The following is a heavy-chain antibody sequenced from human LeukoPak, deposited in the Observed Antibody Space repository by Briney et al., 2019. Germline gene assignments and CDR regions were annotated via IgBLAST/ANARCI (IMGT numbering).Heavy chain of an antibody. CDR3: AREVSSSWLPYYFDY. D-gene: IGHD6-13*01. Sequence: SETLSLTCTVSGGSISSGSYYWSWIRQPAGKGLEWIGRIYTSGSTNYNPSPKSRVTMSVDTSKNQFSLKLSSVTAADTAVYYCAREVSSSWLPYYFDYWGQGTLVTVSS. V-gene: IGHV4-61*02. CDR2: IYTSGST. J-gene: IGHJ4*02. CDR1: GGSISSGSYY.